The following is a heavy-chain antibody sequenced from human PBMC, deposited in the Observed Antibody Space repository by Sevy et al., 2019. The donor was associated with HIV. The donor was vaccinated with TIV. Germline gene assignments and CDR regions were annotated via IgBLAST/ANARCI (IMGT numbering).Heavy chain of an antibody. CDR3: ARPRANYVDHYFFYPMDV. J-gene: IGHJ6*02. V-gene: IGHV3-30-3*01. D-gene: IGHD4-17*01. CDR2: ISYDGSDK. CDR1: GFPFGSYS. Sequence: GGSLRLSCAASGFPFGSYSMHWVRHAAGKGLEWVALISYDGSDKYYADSVKGRFTISRDNFKNTLYLQMNSLTTEDTAVYYCARPRANYVDHYFFYPMDVWGQGTTVTVSS.